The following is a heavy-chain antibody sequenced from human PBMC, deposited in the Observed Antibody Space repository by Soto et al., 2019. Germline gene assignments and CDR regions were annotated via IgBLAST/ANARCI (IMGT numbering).Heavy chain of an antibody. CDR2: MSGSGDST. CDR1: GFTFSIYA. Sequence: EVQLLESGGGLVQPGGSLRLYCAASGFTFSIYAMTWVRQAPGKGLEWVSAMSGSGDSTYYADSVKGRFTISKDNSKNTLFLQMNSLSAEDTAVYYCAKDRSNSNPLYYFDYWGQGTLVTVSS. D-gene: IGHD4-4*01. J-gene: IGHJ4*02. CDR3: AKDRSNSNPLYYFDY. V-gene: IGHV3-23*01.